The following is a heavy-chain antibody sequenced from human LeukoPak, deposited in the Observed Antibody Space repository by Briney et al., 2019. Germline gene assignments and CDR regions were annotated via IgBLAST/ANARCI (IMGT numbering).Heavy chain of an antibody. Sequence: GGSLRLSCAASGFTFSTYSMNWVRQAPGKGLEWVSYISSSSSTIYYVDSVKGRFTISRDNAKNSLYLQMNSLRAEDTAVYYCARGETRMDSGYRWSDYYNGMDVWGQGTTVTVSS. CDR1: GFTFSTYS. CDR3: ARGETRMDSGYRWSDYYNGMDV. D-gene: IGHD5-12*01. CDR2: ISSSSSTI. V-gene: IGHV3-48*01. J-gene: IGHJ6*02.